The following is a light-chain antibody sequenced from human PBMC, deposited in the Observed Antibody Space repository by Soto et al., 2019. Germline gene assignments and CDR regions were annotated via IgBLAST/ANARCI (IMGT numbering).Light chain of an antibody. CDR3: SSYTSSSSSL. V-gene: IGLV2-14*01. Sequence: QSALTQPASVSGSPGQSITISCTGTSSDVGGYNYVSWYQQHPGKAPKLMIYDVSNRPSGVSNRFSGSKSGKTASLTISGLQAEDEADYYCSSYTSSSSSLFGTGTKLTVL. CDR2: DVS. J-gene: IGLJ1*01. CDR1: SSDVGGYNY.